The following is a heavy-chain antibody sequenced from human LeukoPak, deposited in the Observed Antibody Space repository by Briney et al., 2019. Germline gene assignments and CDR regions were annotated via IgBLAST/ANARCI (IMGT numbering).Heavy chain of an antibody. V-gene: IGHV1-18*01. CDR2: ISAYNGAT. Sequence: ASVKVSCKASGYTFTSYAISWVRQAPGQGLEWMGWISAYNGATKYAQKLQGRVTMTTATSTSTAYVELRSLRSDDTAVYYCARDRSSSWYYFDYWGQGTLVTVSS. D-gene: IGHD6-13*01. CDR3: ARDRSSSWYYFDY. J-gene: IGHJ4*02. CDR1: GYTFTSYA.